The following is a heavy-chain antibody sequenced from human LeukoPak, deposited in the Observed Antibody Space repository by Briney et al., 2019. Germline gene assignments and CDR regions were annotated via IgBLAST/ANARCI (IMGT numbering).Heavy chain of an antibody. J-gene: IGHJ5*02. CDR2: IYYSGST. D-gene: IGHD6-19*01. V-gene: IGHV4-39*01. CDR1: GGSISSSSYY. CDR3: ARHAVPNSSENWFDP. Sequence: RSSETLSLTCTVSGGSISSSSYYWGWIRQPPGKGLEWIVSIYYSGSTYYNPSLKSRVTISVNTSKNQFSLKLSSVTAADTAVYYCARHAVPNSSENWFDPWGQGTLVTVSS.